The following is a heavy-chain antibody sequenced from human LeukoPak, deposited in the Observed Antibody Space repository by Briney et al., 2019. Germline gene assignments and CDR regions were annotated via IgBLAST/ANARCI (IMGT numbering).Heavy chain of an antibody. CDR2: INHSGST. CDR1: GGSFSGYY. D-gene: IGHD1-14*01. J-gene: IGHJ6*04. Sequence: SETLSLTCAVYGGSFSGYYWSWIRQPPGKGLEWVGEINHSGSTNYNPSLRSRVTISVDTPKNQFSLKWSSVTAADAAVYYCARARRGYGMDVWGKGTTVTVSS. V-gene: IGHV4-34*01. CDR3: ARARRGYGMDV.